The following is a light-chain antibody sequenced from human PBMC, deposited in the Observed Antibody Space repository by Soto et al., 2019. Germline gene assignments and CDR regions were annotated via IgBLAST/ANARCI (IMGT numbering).Light chain of an antibody. J-gene: IGLJ1*01. CDR1: SSDVGGYNF. CDR2: DVS. CDR3: SSYTSSSTLYV. Sequence: QSALTQPASVSGSPGQSITISCTGTSSDVGGYNFVSWYQQYPGKAPKLMIYDVSNRPSGASNRFSGSKSGNTASLTISGLQAEDEAAYYCSSYTSSSTLYVFGTGTKVTVL. V-gene: IGLV2-14*01.